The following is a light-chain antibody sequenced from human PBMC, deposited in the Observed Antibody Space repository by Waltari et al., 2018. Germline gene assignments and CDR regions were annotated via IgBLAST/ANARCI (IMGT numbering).Light chain of an antibody. CDR1: QLGHQY. V-gene: IGLV3-1*01. CDR2: EDN. CDR3: QAWDSSPYV. Sequence: SSALTQPPSVSVSPGQTASITCSGDQLGHQYASWYQQKPGQSPLLVIYEDNKRPSGIPERFSGSSSGNTATLTIRWTQAIDEADYYFQAWDSSPYVFGTGTKVTVL. J-gene: IGLJ1*01.